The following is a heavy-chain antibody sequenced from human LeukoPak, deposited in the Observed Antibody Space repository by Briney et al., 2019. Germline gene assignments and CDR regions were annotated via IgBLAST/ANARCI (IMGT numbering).Heavy chain of an antibody. J-gene: IGHJ5*02. V-gene: IGHV3-23*01. Sequence: GGSLRLSCAASGFTFSSYAMSWVRQAPGKGLEWVSAISGSGGSTYYADSVKGRFTISRDNSKNTPYLQMNSLRAEDTAVYYCAKDGISGWLVGYNWFDPWGQGTLVTVSS. CDR3: AKDGISGWLVGYNWFDP. CDR2: ISGSGGST. CDR1: GFTFSSYA. D-gene: IGHD6-19*01.